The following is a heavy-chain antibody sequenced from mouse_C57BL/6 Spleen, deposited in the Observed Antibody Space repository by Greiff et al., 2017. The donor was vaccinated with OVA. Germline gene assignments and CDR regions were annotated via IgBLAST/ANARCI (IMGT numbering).Heavy chain of an antibody. CDR2: IFPGSGST. CDR3: ARRDYGSSSPFDY. D-gene: IGHD1-1*01. Sequence: VQLKESGPELVKPGASVKISCKASGYTFTDYYINWVKQRPGQGLEWIGWIFPGSGSTYYNEKFKGKATLTVDKSSSTAYMLLSSLTSEDSAVYFCARRDYGSSSPFDYWGQGTTLTVSS. J-gene: IGHJ2*01. V-gene: IGHV1-75*01. CDR1: GYTFTDYY.